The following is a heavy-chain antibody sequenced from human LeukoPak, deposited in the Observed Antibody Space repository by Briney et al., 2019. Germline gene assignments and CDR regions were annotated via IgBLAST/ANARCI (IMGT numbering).Heavy chain of an antibody. Sequence: GGSLRLSCAASGFTFSTYAMHWVRQAPGKGLEWVAVIWFDGSNKYYADSVKGRFTISRDNSKNTLFLQMNSLRAEDTAVYYCASGYCSTTSCYVNPYFDYWGQGTLVTVSS. D-gene: IGHD2-2*03. J-gene: IGHJ4*02. CDR3: ASGYCSTTSCYVNPYFDY. CDR1: GFTFSTYA. CDR2: IWFDGSNK. V-gene: IGHV3-33*01.